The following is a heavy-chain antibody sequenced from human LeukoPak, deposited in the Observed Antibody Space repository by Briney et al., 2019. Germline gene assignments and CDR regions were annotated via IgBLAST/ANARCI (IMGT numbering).Heavy chain of an antibody. CDR1: GFTFSNYAM. CDR3: ARGLRNRSSGTRFDVFDI. J-gene: IGHJ3*02. D-gene: IGHD6-6*01. V-gene: IGHV4-4*02. Sequence: PGGSLRLSCAASGFTFSNYAMSWVRQPPGKGLEWIGEIYHSGSTNYNPSLKSRVTISVDTSKNQVSLRLRSVTAADTAVYYCARGLRNRSSGTRFDVFDIWGQGTMVTVSS. CDR2: IYHSGST.